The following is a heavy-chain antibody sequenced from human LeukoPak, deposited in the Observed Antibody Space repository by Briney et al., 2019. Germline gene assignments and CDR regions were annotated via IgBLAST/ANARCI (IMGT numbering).Heavy chain of an antibody. D-gene: IGHD3-9*01. J-gene: IGHJ3*02. CDR2: MFHSGST. CDR3: ARLEQTVTGFYSLDI. CDR1: GASISGNY. Sequence: SETLSLTCSVSGASISGNYWSWIRQPPGKGLEFIGYMFHSGSTNYNPSLKSRVITSLDASKNQFSLKLFSVTAADTAVYYCARLEQTVTGFYSLDIWGQGTMVTVSS. V-gene: IGHV4-59*12.